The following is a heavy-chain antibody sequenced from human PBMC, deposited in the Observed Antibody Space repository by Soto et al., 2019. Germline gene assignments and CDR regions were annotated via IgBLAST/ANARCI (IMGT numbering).Heavy chain of an antibody. V-gene: IGHV1-18*01. CDR3: ARYHDAFDI. D-gene: IGHD2-2*01. CDR1: GYTFTSYD. J-gene: IGHJ3*02. Sequence: ASVKVSCKASGYTFTSYDINWVRQATGQGLEWMGWISAYSGNTNYAQKLQGRVTMTTDTSTSTAYMELRSLRSDDTAVYYCARYHDAFDIWGQGTMVTVSS. CDR2: ISAYSGNT.